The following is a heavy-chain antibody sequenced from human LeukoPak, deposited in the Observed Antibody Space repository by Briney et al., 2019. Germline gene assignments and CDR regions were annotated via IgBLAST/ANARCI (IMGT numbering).Heavy chain of an antibody. J-gene: IGHJ3*02. D-gene: IGHD3-9*01. Sequence: ASVKVSCKASGYTFTSYDINWVPQATGQGLEGMRWMNPNRGNTVYAQKFQRRVTMNRNTSISTAYMELSSLRSEDTAVYYCARSTYYDILTGFFGAFDIWGQGTMVTVS. CDR3: ARSTYYDILTGFFGAFDI. V-gene: IGHV1-8*01. CDR2: MNPNRGNT. CDR1: GYTFTSYD.